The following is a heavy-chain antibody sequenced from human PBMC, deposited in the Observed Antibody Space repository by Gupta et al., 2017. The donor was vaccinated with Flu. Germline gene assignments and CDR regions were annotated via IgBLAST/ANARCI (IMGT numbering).Heavy chain of an antibody. D-gene: IGHD6-19*01. Sequence: EVQLLESGGGLVQPGGSLRLSCAASGFPFSSYAMSWVRQAPGKGLEWVSAISGSGGSTYYADSVKGRFTISRDNSKNTLYLQMNSLRAEDTAVYYCAKDLSAGTVYYYGMDVWGQGTTVTVSS. J-gene: IGHJ6*02. V-gene: IGHV3-23*01. CDR3: AKDLSAGTVYYYGMDV. CDR1: GFPFSSYA. CDR2: ISGSGGST.